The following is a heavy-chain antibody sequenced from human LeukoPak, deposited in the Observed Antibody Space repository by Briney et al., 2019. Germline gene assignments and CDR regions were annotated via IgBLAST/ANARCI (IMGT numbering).Heavy chain of an antibody. CDR1: GFTFSTYS. CDR2: ISTGSSYI. V-gene: IGHV3-21*06. CDR3: ARSRGLYYYYGMDV. J-gene: IGHJ6*02. Sequence: GSLRPSCAASGFTFSTYSMNWVRQAPGKGLEWVSSISTGSSYIYYADSVKGRFTISRDNAKNTLYLQMSSLRAEDTAMYYCARSRGLYYYYGMDVWGQGTTVTVSS.